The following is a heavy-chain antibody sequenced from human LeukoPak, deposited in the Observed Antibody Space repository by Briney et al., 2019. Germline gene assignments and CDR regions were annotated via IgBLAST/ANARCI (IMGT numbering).Heavy chain of an antibody. V-gene: IGHV4-4*02. CDR3: ARHGSGWTFDY. CDR2: IFHTGST. D-gene: IGHD6-19*01. Sequence: SETLSLTCAVSGGSISSSNWWSWVRQPPGKGLEWIGEIFHTGSTKYNSSLKSRVTISIDKSKNHFSLKLSSVTAADTALYYCARHGSGWTFDYWGQGTLVTVSS. CDR1: GGSISSSNW. J-gene: IGHJ4*02.